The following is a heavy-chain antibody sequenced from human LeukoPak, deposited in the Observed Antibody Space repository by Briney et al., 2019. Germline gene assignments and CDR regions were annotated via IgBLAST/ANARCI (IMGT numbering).Heavy chain of an antibody. V-gene: IGHV1-2*02. D-gene: IGHD3-22*01. CDR3: AREGHDSSGYPFDY. CDR1: GYTFTGYY. CDR2: INPNSGGT. J-gene: IGHJ4*02. Sequence: ASVKVSCKASGYTFTGYYMHWVRQAPGQGLEWMGWINPNSGGTNYAQKFQGRVTMTRDTSISTAYMELRSLRSDDTAVYYCAREGHDSSGYPFDYWGQGTLVTVSS.